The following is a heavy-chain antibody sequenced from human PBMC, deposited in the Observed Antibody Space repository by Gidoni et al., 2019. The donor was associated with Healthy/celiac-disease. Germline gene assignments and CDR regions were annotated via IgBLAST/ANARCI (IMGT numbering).Heavy chain of an antibody. D-gene: IGHD3-16*01. J-gene: IGHJ4*02. Sequence: QVQLVQSGAEVKKPGASVKVSCKASGYTFTGYYLHWVRQAPGQGLEWMGRINPNRGGTNYAQKFQGRVTMTRDTSISTAYMELSRLRSDDTAVYYCARDSSQIRPMITFGGPYYWGQGTLVTVSS. CDR3: ARDSSQIRPMITFGGPYY. CDR2: INPNRGGT. CDR1: GYTFTGYY. V-gene: IGHV1-2*06.